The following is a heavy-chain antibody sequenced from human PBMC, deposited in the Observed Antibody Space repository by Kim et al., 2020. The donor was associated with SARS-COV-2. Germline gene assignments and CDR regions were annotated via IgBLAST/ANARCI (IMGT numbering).Heavy chain of an antibody. CDR2: ISYDGSNK. J-gene: IGHJ2*01. Sequence: GGSLRLSCAASGFTFSSYGMHWVRQAPGKGLEWVAVISYDGSNKYYADSVKGRFTISRDNSKNTLYLQMNSLRAEDTAVYYCAKGSITIFGVTSPWYFD. D-gene: IGHD3-3*01. CDR3: AKGSITIFGVTSPWYFD. V-gene: IGHV3-30*18. CDR1: GFTFSSYG.